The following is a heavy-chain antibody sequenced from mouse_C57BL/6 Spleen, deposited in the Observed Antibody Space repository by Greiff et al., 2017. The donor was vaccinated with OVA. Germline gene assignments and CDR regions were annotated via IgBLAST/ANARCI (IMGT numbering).Heavy chain of an antibody. CDR1: GFSLTSYA. D-gene: IGHD2-14*01. Sequence: VKLQESGPGLVAPSQSLSITCTVSGFSLTSYAISWVRQPPGKGLEWLGVIWPGGGTHYHSALKSRLSISKDTSKSQVFLKMNSLQTDDTARYYCARIGLYDWYFDVWGTGTTVTVSS. CDR2: IWPGGGT. CDR3: ARIGLYDWYFDV. V-gene: IGHV2-9-1*01. J-gene: IGHJ1*03.